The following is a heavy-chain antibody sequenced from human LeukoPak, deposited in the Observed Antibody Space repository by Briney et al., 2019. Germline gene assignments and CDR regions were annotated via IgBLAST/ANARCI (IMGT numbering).Heavy chain of an antibody. CDR3: ARDGPLVGYDFWSGYQEGGHNWFDP. CDR2: LYFSGRT. V-gene: IGHV4-39*07. CDR1: GGSISSSSYY. Sequence: PSETLSLTCTVSGGSISSSSYYWGWIRQPPGKGLQWIGSLYFSGRTYYNPSLKSRVTISVDTSKNQFSLKLSSVTAADTAVYYCARDGPLVGYDFWSGYQEGGHNWFDPWGQGTLVTVSS. J-gene: IGHJ5*02. D-gene: IGHD3-3*01.